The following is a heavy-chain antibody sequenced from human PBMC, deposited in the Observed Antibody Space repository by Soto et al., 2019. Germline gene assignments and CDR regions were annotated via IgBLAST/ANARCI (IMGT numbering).Heavy chain of an antibody. V-gene: IGHV3-9*01. CDR2: ISWNSDIK. Sequence: PGGSLRLSGAACGLSFEDSFIHWVRQAPWKGLEWVSGISWNSDIKAYADSVKGRFTISRDNAKNSLYLQMSSLRVEDTALYYCAKDMAHYDFWGNNERALDVSGQGTTLTLSS. D-gene: IGHD3-3*01. CDR1: GLSFEDSF. CDR3: AKDMAHYDFWGNNERALDV. J-gene: IGHJ6*02.